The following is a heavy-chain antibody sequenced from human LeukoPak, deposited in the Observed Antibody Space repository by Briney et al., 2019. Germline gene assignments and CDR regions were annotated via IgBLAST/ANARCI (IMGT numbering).Heavy chain of an antibody. J-gene: IGHJ4*02. V-gene: IGHV3-66*01. CDR1: GFTVSSYY. Sequence: GFLILSCAASGFTVSSYYMSWVRQAPGKGLEWVSLFDSGGSTYYADSVKGRFTISRDNSKNTLYLQMSSLRAEDTAVYYCARVFGWGIDYWAQGTLVTVSS. CDR2: FDSGGST. CDR3: ARVFGWGIDY. D-gene: IGHD3-9*01.